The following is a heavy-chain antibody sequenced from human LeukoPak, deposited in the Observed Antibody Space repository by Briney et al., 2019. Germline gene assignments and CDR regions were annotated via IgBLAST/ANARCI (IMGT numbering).Heavy chain of an antibody. Sequence: GGSLRLSCAASGFTFSTSWMTWARQAPGKGLEWVASIKDDGSGKYYVDSVKGRFTISRDNAKNSLYLQMNGLGVEDTAVYYCTDLGYTDWGQGPLVTVSS. CDR2: IKDDGSGK. CDR3: TDLGYTD. V-gene: IGHV3-7*01. CDR1: GFTFSTSW. D-gene: IGHD5-18*01. J-gene: IGHJ4*02.